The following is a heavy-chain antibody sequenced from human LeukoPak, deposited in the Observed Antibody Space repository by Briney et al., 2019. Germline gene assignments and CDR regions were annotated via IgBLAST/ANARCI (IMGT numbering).Heavy chain of an antibody. CDR1: GGTFSSYA. CDR3: ASLIMTTSDGMDV. J-gene: IGHJ6*02. CDR2: IIPIFGTA. V-gene: IGHV1-69*13. Sequence: ASVKVSCKASGGTFSSYAISWVRQAPGQGLEWMGGIIPIFGTANYAQKFQGRVTITADESTSTAYMELSSLRSDDTAVYYCASLIMTTSDGMDVWGQGTTVTVSS. D-gene: IGHD3-16*01.